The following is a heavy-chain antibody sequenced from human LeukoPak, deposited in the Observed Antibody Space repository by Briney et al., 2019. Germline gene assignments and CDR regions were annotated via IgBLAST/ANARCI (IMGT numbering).Heavy chain of an antibody. CDR1: GGSIKSEH. V-gene: IGHV4-59*12. J-gene: IGHJ3*02. Sequence: SGALALHLTVPGGSIKSEHWKWIRPPPGKGLEWIGCIYYSGSTYYNPSLKSRVTISVDMSKSQFSLRLTSVTAADTAVYYCARRNDFDIWGQGTLVTVSS. CDR3: ARRNDFDI. CDR2: IYYSGST.